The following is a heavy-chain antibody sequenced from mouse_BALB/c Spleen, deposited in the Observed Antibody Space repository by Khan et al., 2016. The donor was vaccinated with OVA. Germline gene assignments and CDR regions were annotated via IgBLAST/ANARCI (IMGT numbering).Heavy chain of an antibody. D-gene: IGHD1-1*01. CDR3: AREVVTTVVATPFAY. CDR1: GFTFNNYA. J-gene: IGHJ3*01. Sequence: EVELVESGGGLVKPGGSLKLSCAASGFTFNNYAVSWVRQTPEKRLEWVATISSGGTYTYYPDSVQGRFTISRDNAKNTLYLQMTSLRSEDTAIYFCAREVVTTVVATPFAYWGQGTLVTVSA. CDR2: ISSGGTYT. V-gene: IGHV5-9-3*01.